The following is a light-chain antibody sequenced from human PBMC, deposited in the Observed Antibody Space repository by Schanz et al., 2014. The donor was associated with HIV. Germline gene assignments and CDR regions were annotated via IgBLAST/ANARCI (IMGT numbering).Light chain of an antibody. J-gene: IGKJ4*01. V-gene: IGKV3D-15*01. CDR2: GAS. CDR3: QQSENWPLT. CDR1: QSVSGN. Sequence: EIVMTQSPVTLSVSPGERATPSCRASQSVSGNLAWYQQRPGQAPRPLIYGASTRATGIPDRFSGSGSGTEFTLTISRLQSEDVAIYYCQQSENWPLTFGGGTKVAT.